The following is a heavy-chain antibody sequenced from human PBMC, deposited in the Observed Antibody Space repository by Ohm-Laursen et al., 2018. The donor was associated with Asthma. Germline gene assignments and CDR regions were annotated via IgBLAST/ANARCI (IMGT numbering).Heavy chain of an antibody. CDR1: GFTFSSYS. CDR3: AREHRGPDPYFDY. J-gene: IGHJ4*02. CDR2: ISSSSSTI. Sequence: GSLRLSCAASGFTFSSYSMNWVRQAPGKGLEWVSYISSSSSTIYYADSVKGRFTISRDNSKNTLYLQMNSLRAEDTAVYYCAREHRGPDPYFDYWGQGTLVTVSS. D-gene: IGHD2-15*01. V-gene: IGHV3-48*01.